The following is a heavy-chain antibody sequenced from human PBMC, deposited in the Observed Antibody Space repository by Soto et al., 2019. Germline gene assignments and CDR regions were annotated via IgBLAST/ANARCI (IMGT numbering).Heavy chain of an antibody. CDR2: ISYDGSNK. CDR1: GFTFSSYG. J-gene: IGHJ4*02. V-gene: IGHV3-30*18. Sequence: QVQLVESGGGVVQPGRSLRLSCAASGFTFSSYGMHWVRQAPGKGLEWVAVISYDGSNKYYADSVKGRFTISRDNSKSTLYLQMNSLRAEDTAVYYCAKDPRLDILAGPFDYWGQGTLVTASS. D-gene: IGHD3-9*01. CDR3: AKDPRLDILAGPFDY.